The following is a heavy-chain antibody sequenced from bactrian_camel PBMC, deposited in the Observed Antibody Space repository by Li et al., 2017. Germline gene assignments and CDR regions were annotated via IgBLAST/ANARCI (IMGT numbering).Heavy chain of an antibody. V-gene: IGHV3S40*01. J-gene: IGHJ6*01. Sequence: DVQLVESGGGSVQAGESLTLSCVAAEYSGYTYRDYCMGWFRQVPGTEREGIATFHRDGYPVYADGVQGRFTISQDSAKNTVYLQLDSLKPEDTATYYCAAGQGVGWCLDVIRVGAEADFDYWGHGTQVTVS. CDR1: GYTYRDYC. D-gene: IGHD5*01. CDR2: FHRDGYP. CDR3: AAGQGVGWCLDVIRVGAEADFDY.